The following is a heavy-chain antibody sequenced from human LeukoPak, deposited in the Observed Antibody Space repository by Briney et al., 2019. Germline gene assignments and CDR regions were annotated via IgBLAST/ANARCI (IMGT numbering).Heavy chain of an antibody. CDR3: ARGAWTVHCSGGSCSDYGMDV. D-gene: IGHD2-15*01. Sequence: GASVKVSCKASGYTFTGYYMHWVRQAPGQGLEWMGWINPNSGGTNYAQKFQGRVTMTRDTSISTAYMELSRLRSDDTAVYYCARGAWTVHCSGGSCSDYGMDVWGQGTTVTVSS. CDR2: INPNSGGT. J-gene: IGHJ6*02. CDR1: GYTFTGYY. V-gene: IGHV1-2*02.